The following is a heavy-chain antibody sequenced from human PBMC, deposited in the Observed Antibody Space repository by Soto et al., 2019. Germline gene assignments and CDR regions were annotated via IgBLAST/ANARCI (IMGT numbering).Heavy chain of an antibody. CDR1: GFTVSSYY. CDR3: ARAYGGNPALFDP. CDR2: IYTGGST. J-gene: IGHJ5*02. Sequence: PGGSLRLSCAASGFTVSSYYMSWVRQAPGKGLEWVSVIYTGGSTYYADSVKGRFTFSRDNSKNTLYLQMNSLRAEDTAVYYCARAYGGNPALFDPWGQGTLVTVSS. V-gene: IGHV3-53*01. D-gene: IGHD4-17*01.